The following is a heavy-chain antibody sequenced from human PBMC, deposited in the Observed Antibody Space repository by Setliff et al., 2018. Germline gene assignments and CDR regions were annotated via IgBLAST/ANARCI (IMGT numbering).Heavy chain of an antibody. J-gene: IGHJ6*03. CDR1: GGSISGYY. D-gene: IGHD6-19*01. V-gene: IGHV4-59*01. CDR3: AREYISGGWYGEGESGYYMDV. Sequence: SETLSLTCTVSGGSISGYYWAWIRQAPGMRLEWIGHIGNTGSVNCNPSLQSRVTMSVGRSNNHFSLRLTSLIAADTAVYYCAREYISGGWYGEGESGYYMDVWGKGTTVTVSS. CDR2: IGNTGSV.